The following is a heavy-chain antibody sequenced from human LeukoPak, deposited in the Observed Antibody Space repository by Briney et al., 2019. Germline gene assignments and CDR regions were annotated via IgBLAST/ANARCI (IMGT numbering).Heavy chain of an antibody. V-gene: IGHV1-46*01. CDR3: AREGQQQLVDY. D-gene: IGHD6-13*01. CDR1: GYTFSMYN. CDR2: INPSGGT. Sequence: PGASVKVSCKASGYTFSMYNMHWVRQAPGQGLEWMGIINPSGGTSYAQKLQGRITMTRDTSTSTLYMELSSLRSEDTAVYYCAREGQQQLVDYWGQGTLVTVSS. J-gene: IGHJ4*02.